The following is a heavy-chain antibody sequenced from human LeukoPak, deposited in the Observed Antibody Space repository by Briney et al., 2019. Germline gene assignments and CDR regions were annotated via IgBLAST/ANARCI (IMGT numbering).Heavy chain of an antibody. CDR1: GSTFSSYS. V-gene: IGHV3-48*02. D-gene: IGHD6-13*01. CDR3: ARDPRIAAAGNYYYYMDV. CDR2: ISSSSSTI. Sequence: PGGSLRLSCAASGSTFSSYSMDWDRQAPGKGLEWVSYISSSSSTIYYADSVKGRFTISRDNAKNSLYLQMNSLRDEDTAVYYCARDPRIAAAGNYYYYMDVWGKGTTVTVSS. J-gene: IGHJ6*03.